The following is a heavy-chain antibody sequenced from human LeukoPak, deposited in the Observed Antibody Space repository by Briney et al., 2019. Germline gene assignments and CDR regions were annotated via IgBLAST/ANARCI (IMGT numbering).Heavy chain of an antibody. V-gene: IGHV3-30*02. J-gene: IGHJ4*02. Sequence: TGGSLRLSCAASGFSFSDYGMHWVRQAPGKGLEWVTFIRYDGSNKYYADSVKGRFTISRDNSKNTLYLQMNSLRAEDTAVYYCAKDLDCSSTSCYPDYWGQGTLVTVSS. CDR1: GFSFSDYG. CDR2: IRYDGSNK. D-gene: IGHD2-2*01. CDR3: AKDLDCSSTSCYPDY.